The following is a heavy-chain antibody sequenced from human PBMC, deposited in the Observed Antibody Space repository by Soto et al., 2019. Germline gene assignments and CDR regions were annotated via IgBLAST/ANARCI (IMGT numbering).Heavy chain of an antibody. V-gene: IGHV3-23*01. D-gene: IGHD3-9*01. CDR1: GFTFSSYA. Sequence: EVQLLESGGDLVQPGVSLRLSCAASGFTFSSYAMSWVRQAPGKGLEWVSAISSSGYSTYYADSVKGRFTISRDNSKNTMYLQMGSLRVEDTAVYYCARGLRDFDWRLPFGYWGQGTLVTVSS. CDR2: ISSSGYST. CDR3: ARGLRDFDWRLPFGY. J-gene: IGHJ4*02.